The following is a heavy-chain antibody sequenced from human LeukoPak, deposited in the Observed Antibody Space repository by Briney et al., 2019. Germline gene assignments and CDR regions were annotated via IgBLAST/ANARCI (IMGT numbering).Heavy chain of an antibody. V-gene: IGHV1-46*01. J-gene: IGHJ6*02. D-gene: IGHD4-17*01. CDR1: GYTFTSYY. CDR2: INPSGGST. Sequence: GASVKVSCKASGYTFTSYYMHWVRQAPGQGLEWMGIINPSGGSTSYAQKFQGRVTMTRDTSTSTVYMELSSLRSEDTAVYYCARDLRYGDLPTAYYYYGMDVWGQGTTVTVSS. CDR3: ARDLRYGDLPTAYYYYGMDV.